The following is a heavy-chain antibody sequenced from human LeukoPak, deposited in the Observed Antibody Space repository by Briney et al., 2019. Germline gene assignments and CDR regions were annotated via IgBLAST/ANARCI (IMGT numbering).Heavy chain of an antibody. CDR3: ARDLVAYCGGDCYTHAFDI. Sequence: ASVKVSCKASGYTFTSYGISWVRQAPGQGLEWMGWISAYNGNTNYAQKLQGRVTMTTDTSTSTAYMELRSLRPDDTAVYYCARDLVAYCGGDCYTHAFDIWGQGTMVTVSS. J-gene: IGHJ3*02. V-gene: IGHV1-18*01. CDR2: ISAYNGNT. D-gene: IGHD2-21*02. CDR1: GYTFTSYG.